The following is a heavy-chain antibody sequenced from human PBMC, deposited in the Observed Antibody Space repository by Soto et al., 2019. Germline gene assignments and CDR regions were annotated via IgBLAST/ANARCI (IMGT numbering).Heavy chain of an antibody. CDR3: AREGGSYDSGGYLIRGAFDI. Sequence: SETLSLTCTVSGRSISIRSYYWGCVREPPGKGLEWIGSIYYSGSTYYNPSLKSRVTISVDTSKNQFALKLSSVTAADTAVYYCAREGGSYDSGGYLIRGAFDIWGQGTMVTVSS. V-gene: IGHV4-39*02. D-gene: IGHD3-22*01. CDR2: IYYSGST. CDR1: GRSISIRSYY. J-gene: IGHJ3*02.